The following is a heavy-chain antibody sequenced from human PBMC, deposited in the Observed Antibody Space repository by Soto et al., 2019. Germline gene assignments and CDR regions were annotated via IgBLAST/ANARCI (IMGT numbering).Heavy chain of an antibody. V-gene: IGHV1-24*01. CDR2: FDPEDGET. D-gene: IGHD5-12*01. J-gene: IGHJ4*02. CDR3: ATDARWLQLGGFDY. Sequence: ASVKVSCKVSGYTLTELSMHWVRQAPGKGLEWMGGFDPEDGETIYAQKFQGRVTMTEDTSTDTAYMELSSLRSEDTAVYYCATDARWLQLGGFDYWGQGTLVTVSS. CDR1: GYTLTELS.